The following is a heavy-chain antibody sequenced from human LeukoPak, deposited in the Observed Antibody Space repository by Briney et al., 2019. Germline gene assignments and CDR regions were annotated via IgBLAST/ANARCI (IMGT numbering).Heavy chain of an antibody. V-gene: IGHV4-59*01. Sequence: SETLSLTCAVYGGSFSGYYWSWIRQPPGKGLEWIGYIYYSGSTNYNPSLKSRVTISVDTSKNQFSLKLSSVTAADTAVYYCARGGYSYGLDIWGQGTMVTVSS. J-gene: IGHJ3*02. CDR2: IYYSGST. CDR1: GGSFSGYY. D-gene: IGHD5-18*01. CDR3: ARGGYSYGLDI.